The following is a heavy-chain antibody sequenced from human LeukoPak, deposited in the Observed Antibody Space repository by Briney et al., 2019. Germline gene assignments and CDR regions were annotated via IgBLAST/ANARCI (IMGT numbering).Heavy chain of an antibody. CDR1: GFTFSYYV. V-gene: IGHV3-23*01. CDR3: ARAGIAVAGTFDY. Sequence: PGGSLRLSCAASGFTFSYYVMSWVRQAPGKGLEWVSAISGSGGTIYYADSVKGRFTISRDNAKNSLYLQMNSLRDEDTAVYYCARAGIAVAGTFDYWGQGTLVTVSS. CDR2: ISGSGGTI. J-gene: IGHJ4*02. D-gene: IGHD6-19*01.